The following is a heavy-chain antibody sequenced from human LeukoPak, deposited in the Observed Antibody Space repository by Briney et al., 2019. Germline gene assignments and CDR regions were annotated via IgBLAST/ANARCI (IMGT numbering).Heavy chain of an antibody. CDR1: GYTFTDYY. Sequence: ASVNVSCKASGYTFTDYYILWVRQAPGQGLEWMGWINPNSGGTNYAQKFQGRVTMTRDTSISTAYMELSRLISDDTAVYYCARDRDWGQDYWGQGTLVTVSS. V-gene: IGHV1-2*02. CDR2: INPNSGGT. J-gene: IGHJ4*02. CDR3: ARDRDWGQDY. D-gene: IGHD7-27*01.